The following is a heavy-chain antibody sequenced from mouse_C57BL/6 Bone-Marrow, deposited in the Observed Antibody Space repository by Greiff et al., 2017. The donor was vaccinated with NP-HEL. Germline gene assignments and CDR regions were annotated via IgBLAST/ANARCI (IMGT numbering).Heavy chain of an antibody. CDR1: GYSITSDY. V-gene: IGHV3-8*01. CDR3: ARSFLTTVVATHWYFDV. J-gene: IGHJ1*03. CDR2: ISYSGST. D-gene: IGHD1-1*01. Sequence: EVQLVESGPGLAKPSQTLSLTCSVTGYSITSDYWNWIRKFPGNKLEYMGYISYSGSTYYNPSLKSRISITRDTSKNQYYLQLNSVTTEDTATYYCARSFLTTVVATHWYFDVWGTGTTVTVSS.